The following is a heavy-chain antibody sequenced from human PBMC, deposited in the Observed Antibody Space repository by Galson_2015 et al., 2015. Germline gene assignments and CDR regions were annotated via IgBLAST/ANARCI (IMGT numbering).Heavy chain of an antibody. V-gene: IGHV3-21*01. Sequence: SLRLSCAASGFTFSSYSMNWARQAPGKGLEWVSSISSSSSYIYYADSVKGRFTISRDNARNSLYLQMNSLRAEDTAVYYCARDAVAATGYMDYYYYGMDVWGQGTTVTVSS. CDR1: GFTFSSYS. CDR3: ARDAVAATGYMDYYYYGMDV. D-gene: IGHD2-15*01. J-gene: IGHJ6*02. CDR2: ISSSSSYI.